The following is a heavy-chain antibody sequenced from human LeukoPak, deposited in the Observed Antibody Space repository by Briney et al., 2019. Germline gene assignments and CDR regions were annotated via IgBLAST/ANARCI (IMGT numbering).Heavy chain of an antibody. Sequence: ASVKVSCKASGYSFIGYYIHWVRQAPGQGVEWMGWINPNSRATNYAQNFQGRVTMTRDTSISTAYMEVSRLTSDDTAVYYCARSGVSTIPNFDYWGQGTLVTVSS. J-gene: IGHJ4*02. CDR3: ARSGVSTIPNFDY. D-gene: IGHD3-3*01. V-gene: IGHV1-2*02. CDR2: INPNSRAT. CDR1: GYSFIGYY.